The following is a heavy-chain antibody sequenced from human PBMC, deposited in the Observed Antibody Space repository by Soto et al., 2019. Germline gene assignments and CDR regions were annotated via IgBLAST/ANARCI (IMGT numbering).Heavy chain of an antibody. Sequence: PGGSLRLSCAASGFTFPSFAMGWVRQAPGKGLEWVSVINDSGGNTYYADSVKGRFTISRDNSKNTLYLQMDSLRAEDTAVYYCAKDAARTSGWYYFDYWGQGALVTVSS. D-gene: IGHD6-19*01. CDR1: GFTFPSFA. CDR3: AKDAARTSGWYYFDY. V-gene: IGHV3-23*01. J-gene: IGHJ4*02. CDR2: INDSGGNT.